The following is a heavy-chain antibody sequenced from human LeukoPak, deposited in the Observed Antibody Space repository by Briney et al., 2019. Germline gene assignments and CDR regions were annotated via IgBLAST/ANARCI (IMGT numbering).Heavy chain of an antibody. D-gene: IGHD6-13*01. J-gene: IGHJ5*02. CDR1: GFTFNSYS. CDR3: ARDLGYSSPNWFDP. V-gene: IGHV3-21*01. CDR2: ISSSSSYI. Sequence: GGSLRLSYAASGFTFNSYSVKWVRQAPGKGLEWGSSISSSSSYIYYPDSVKGRFTISNDNAKNSLYLQTNSLRAEDTAVYYCARDLGYSSPNWFDPWGQGTLVTVSS.